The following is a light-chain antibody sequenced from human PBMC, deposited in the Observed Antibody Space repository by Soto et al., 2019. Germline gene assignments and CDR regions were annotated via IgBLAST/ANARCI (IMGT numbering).Light chain of an antibody. J-gene: IGKJ1*01. CDR1: QSVSNNY. Sequence: EVVLTQSPGTLSLSPGERATLSCRASQSVSNNYLAWYQQKPGQAPRLLIYGASRRATGIPDRFSGSGSGTEFTLTISRLEPEDFAVYYCQHYGSSLRTFGQGTKVEI. V-gene: IGKV3-20*01. CDR2: GAS. CDR3: QHYGSSLRT.